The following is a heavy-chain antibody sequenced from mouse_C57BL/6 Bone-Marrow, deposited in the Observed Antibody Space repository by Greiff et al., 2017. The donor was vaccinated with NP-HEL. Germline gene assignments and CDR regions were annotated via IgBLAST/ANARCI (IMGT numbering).Heavy chain of an antibody. V-gene: IGHV1-54*01. CDR1: GYAFTNYL. Sequence: VQLQQSGAELVRPGTSVKVSCKASGYAFTNYLIEWVKQRPGQGLEWIGVINPGSGGTNYNEKFKGKATLTADKSSSTAYMQLSSLTSEDSAVYFCARYYYGSSSWYFDVWGTGTTVTVSS. CDR3: ARYYYGSSSWYFDV. J-gene: IGHJ1*03. D-gene: IGHD1-1*01. CDR2: INPGSGGT.